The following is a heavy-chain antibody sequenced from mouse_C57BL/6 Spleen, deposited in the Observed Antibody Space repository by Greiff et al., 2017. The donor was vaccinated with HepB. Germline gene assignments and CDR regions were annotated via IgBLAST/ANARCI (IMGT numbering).Heavy chain of an antibody. Sequence: EVQVVESGGGLVKPGGSLKLSCAASGFTFSDYGMHWVRQAPEKGLEWVAYISSGSSTIYYADTVKGRFTISRDNAKNTLFLQMTSLRSEDTAMYYCARPTTVSGAWFAYWGQGTLVTVSA. CDR2: ISSGSSTI. CDR3: ARPTTVSGAWFAY. J-gene: IGHJ3*01. D-gene: IGHD2-13*01. CDR1: GFTFSDYG. V-gene: IGHV5-17*01.